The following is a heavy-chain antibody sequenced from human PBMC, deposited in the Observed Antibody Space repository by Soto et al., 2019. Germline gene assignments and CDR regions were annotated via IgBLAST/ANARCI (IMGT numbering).Heavy chain of an antibody. V-gene: IGHV4-34*01. Sequence: SETLSLTCAVYGGYFSGNYWSWIRQPPGKGLEWIGEFSDSGSTNYNPSLKSRVIISEDMSKSQFSLKLSSVTAADTAVYYCARGNCYYGLDVWGQGTTVTFSS. CDR2: FSDSGST. J-gene: IGHJ6*02. CDR1: GGYFSGNY. CDR3: ARGNCYYGLDV.